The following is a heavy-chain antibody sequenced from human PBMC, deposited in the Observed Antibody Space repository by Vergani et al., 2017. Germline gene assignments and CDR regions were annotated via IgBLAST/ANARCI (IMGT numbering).Heavy chain of an antibody. CDR1: GYTFTSYA. Sequence: QVQLVQSGAEVKKPGASVKVSCKASGYTFTSYAMHWVRQAPGQMLEWMGWINAGNGNTKYSQKFQGRVTITRDTSASTAYMELSSLRSEDTAVYYCAREGFYDYVWGSYRLRGGYYFDYWGQGTLVTVSS. D-gene: IGHD3-16*02. J-gene: IGHJ4*02. CDR3: AREGFYDYVWGSYRLRGGYYFDY. CDR2: INAGNGNT. V-gene: IGHV1-3*01.